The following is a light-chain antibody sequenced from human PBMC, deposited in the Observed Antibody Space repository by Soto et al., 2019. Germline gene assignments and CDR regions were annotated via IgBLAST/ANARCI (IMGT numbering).Light chain of an antibody. CDR3: HQSLSSPYS. CDR1: QDIANF. V-gene: IGKV1-39*01. CDR2: AAS. Sequence: IQMTQSPSSLSASVGDRVTITCRASQDIANFLHWYQHKPGKAPRLLIYAASNLHRGVPSRFSGRGSGTDFTLTINSLEPEDFASYYCHQSLSSPYSFGPGTKVEIK. J-gene: IGKJ2*03.